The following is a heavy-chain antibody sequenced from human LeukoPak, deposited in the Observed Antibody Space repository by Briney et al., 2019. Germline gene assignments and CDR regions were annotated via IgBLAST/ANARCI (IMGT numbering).Heavy chain of an antibody. CDR1: GGSISSYY. V-gene: IGHV4-59*12. J-gene: IGHJ4*02. D-gene: IGHD6-25*01. CDR3: ARRSGSFFDY. Sequence: SETLSLTCTVSGGSISSYYWGWIRQPPGKGLEWIGYIYYSGSTNYNPSLKSRVTISVDRSKNQFSLKLSSVTAADTAVYYCARRSGSFFDYWGQGTLVTISS. CDR2: IYYSGST.